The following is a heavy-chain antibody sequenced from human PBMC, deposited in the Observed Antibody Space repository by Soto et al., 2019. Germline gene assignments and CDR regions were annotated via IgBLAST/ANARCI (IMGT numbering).Heavy chain of an antibody. V-gene: IGHV4-39*01. CDR2: IFYSGCT. D-gene: IGHD3-10*01. CDR3: ARHPNGEWLTTIDY. J-gene: IGHJ4*02. CDR1: GGSISRRSYY. Sequence: SETLSLTCTVSGGSISRRSYYLGWIRHPPGKGLEWIGSIFYSGCTYYNPSHKSRVTISVDTSKNHFSLKLSSVTAADTAVFYCARHPNGEWLTTIDYWGQGTLVTVS.